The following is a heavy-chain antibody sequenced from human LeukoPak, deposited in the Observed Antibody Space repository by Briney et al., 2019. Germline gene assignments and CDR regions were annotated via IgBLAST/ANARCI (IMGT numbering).Heavy chain of an antibody. Sequence: PSETLSLTCTVSGGSISSYYWSWIRQPPGKGLEWIGYIYYSGSTNYNPSLKSRVTISVDTSKNQFSLKLSSVTAADTAVYYCARDGGSYRFDYWGQGTLVTVSS. D-gene: IGHD1-26*01. CDR1: GGSISSYY. CDR2: IYYSGST. V-gene: IGHV4-59*01. J-gene: IGHJ4*02. CDR3: ARDGGSYRFDY.